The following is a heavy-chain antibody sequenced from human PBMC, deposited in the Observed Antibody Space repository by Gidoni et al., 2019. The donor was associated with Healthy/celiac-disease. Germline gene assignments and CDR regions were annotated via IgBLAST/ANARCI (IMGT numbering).Heavy chain of an antibody. J-gene: IGHJ4*02. CDR3: AKDSEAVAGAFDY. Sequence: EVQLVESGGGLVQPGRSLRLSCAASGFTFDDYAMHWVRQAPGKGLEWVSGISWNSGSIGYADSVKGRFTISRDNAKNSLYLQMNSLRAEDTALYYCAKDSEAVAGAFDYWGQGTLVTVSS. CDR1: GFTFDDYA. D-gene: IGHD6-19*01. V-gene: IGHV3-9*01. CDR2: ISWNSGSI.